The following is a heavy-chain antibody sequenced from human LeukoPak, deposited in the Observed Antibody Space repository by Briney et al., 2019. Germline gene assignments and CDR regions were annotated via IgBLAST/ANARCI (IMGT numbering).Heavy chain of an antibody. D-gene: IGHD5-24*01. J-gene: IGHJ4*02. CDR2: IYYSGST. CDR3: ARGGLQGGFDY. V-gene: IGHV4-39*01. Sequence: PSETLSLTCTVSGGSISSSSYYWGWIRQPPGKGLEWIGSIYYSGSTYYNPSLKSRVTISVDTSKNQFSLKLSSVTAADTAVYYCARGGLQGGFDYWGQGTLVTVSS. CDR1: GGSISSSSYY.